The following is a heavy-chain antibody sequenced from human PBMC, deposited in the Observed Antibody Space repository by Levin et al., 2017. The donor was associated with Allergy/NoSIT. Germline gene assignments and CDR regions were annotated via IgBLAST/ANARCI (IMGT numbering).Heavy chain of an antibody. CDR3: AKGGRSGYYSLFFDY. CDR1: GFTFSSYA. Sequence: GESLKISCAASGFTFSSYAMSWVRQAPGKGLEWVSAISGSGGSTYYADSVKGRFTISRDNSKNTLYLQMNSLRAEDTAVYYCAKGGRSGYYSLFFDYWGQGTLVTVSS. J-gene: IGHJ4*02. D-gene: IGHD3-22*01. V-gene: IGHV3-23*01. CDR2: ISGSGGST.